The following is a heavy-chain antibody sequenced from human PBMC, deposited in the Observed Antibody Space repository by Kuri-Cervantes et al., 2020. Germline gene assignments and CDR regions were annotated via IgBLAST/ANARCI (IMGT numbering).Heavy chain of an antibody. CDR2: ISGSGGST. Sequence: GGSLRLSCAASGFTFSSYAMSWVRQAPGRGLEWVSAISGSGGSTYYADSVKGRFTISRGNAKNSLYLQMNSLRADDTAVYYCARRGYFDYWGQGTLVTVSS. CDR1: GFTFSSYA. V-gene: IGHV3-23*01. J-gene: IGHJ4*02. CDR3: ARRGYFDY.